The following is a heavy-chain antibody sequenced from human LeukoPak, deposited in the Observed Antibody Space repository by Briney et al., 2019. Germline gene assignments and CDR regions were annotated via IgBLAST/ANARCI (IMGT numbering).Heavy chain of an antibody. J-gene: IGHJ3*02. Sequence: SVKVSCKASGGTFGLHAITWVRQVPGQGLEGMGGIIPIFGTTNYAQKFQGGVTITTDESTRPAYMQLRSLRSEDTAVYYCARDRAARGYCTNGVCQEGALDIWGQGTLVTVSS. V-gene: IGHV1-69*05. CDR3: ARDRAARGYCTNGVCQEGALDI. CDR1: GGTFGLHA. CDR2: IIPIFGTT. D-gene: IGHD2-8*01.